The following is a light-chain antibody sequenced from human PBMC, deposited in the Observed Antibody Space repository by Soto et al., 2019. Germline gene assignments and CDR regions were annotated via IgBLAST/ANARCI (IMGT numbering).Light chain of an antibody. CDR3: KQYNTWLWT. CDR2: GAS. V-gene: IGKV3-15*01. CDR1: QSINAH. Sequence: EVVMTQSPATLSVSPGERVTLSCRASQSINAHLAWYQQKHGQAPTLLIHGASTRATGVPAMFSGSGFATKFILTISSRYSEDFAVYYFKQYNTWLWTFGQGTKVEIQ. J-gene: IGKJ1*01.